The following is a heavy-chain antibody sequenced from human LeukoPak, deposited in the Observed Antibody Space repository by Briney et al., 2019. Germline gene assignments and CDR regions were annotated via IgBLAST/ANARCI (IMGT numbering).Heavy chain of an antibody. Sequence: GGSLRLSCAASGLSVSSKYMNRVRQAPGKGLEWVSLLYSGGSTYYADSVKGRFTISRDSSKNTVYLQMNSLRAEDTAVYYCAARDCSTTSCHGGLFDYWGQGTQVTVSS. D-gene: IGHD2-2*01. CDR3: AARDCSTTSCHGGLFDY. CDR2: LYSGGST. J-gene: IGHJ4*02. CDR1: GLSVSSKY. V-gene: IGHV3-53*01.